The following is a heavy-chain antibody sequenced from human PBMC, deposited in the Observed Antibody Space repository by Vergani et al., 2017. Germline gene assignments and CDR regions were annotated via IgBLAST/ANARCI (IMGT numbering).Heavy chain of an antibody. Sequence: QEQLVESGGGMVQPGSSLRLSCAASDYTFRRYYYHWVRQVPGKGREWVASIRSDESRRYYGDSIEGPFTISRDNSKNTLYLQMKSLRPEDTAVYYCAKEWGGYCSGGTCYPEYWGQGTLVIVSS. CDR1: DYTFRRYY. J-gene: IGHJ4*02. D-gene: IGHD2-15*01. CDR2: IRSDESRR. CDR3: AKEWGGYCSGGTCYPEY. V-gene: IGHV3-30*02.